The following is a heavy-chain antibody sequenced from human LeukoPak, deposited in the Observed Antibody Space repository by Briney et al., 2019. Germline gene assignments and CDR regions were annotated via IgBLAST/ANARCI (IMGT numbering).Heavy chain of an antibody. CDR1: GGSVSSYY. CDR3: AKTDHYYYFMDV. J-gene: IGHJ6*03. D-gene: IGHD2-21*02. V-gene: IGHV4-4*09. Sequence: SETLSLTCTVSGGSVSSYYWSWIRQPPGKGLEWVGYIYTSGSTYYNPSLKRRVTISVDTSKNQFSLRLSSVTAADTALYYCAKTDHYYYFMDVWGKGTTVTVSS. CDR2: IYTSGST.